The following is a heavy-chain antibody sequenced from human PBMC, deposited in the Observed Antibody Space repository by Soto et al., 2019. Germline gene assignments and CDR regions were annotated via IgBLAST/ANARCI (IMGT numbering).Heavy chain of an antibody. D-gene: IGHD3-10*01. Sequence: QVQLVQSGAEVKKPGASVKVSCKASGYTFTSYYMHWVRQAPGQGLEWMGIINPSGGSTSYAQKFQGRVTMTRDTSTSTVYMELSSLRSEDTAVYYCARDRSYYGSGSYYDYYYYYGMDVWGQGTTVTVSS. CDR2: INPSGGST. CDR3: ARDRSYYGSGSYYDYYYYYGMDV. V-gene: IGHV1-46*01. J-gene: IGHJ6*02. CDR1: GYTFTSYY.